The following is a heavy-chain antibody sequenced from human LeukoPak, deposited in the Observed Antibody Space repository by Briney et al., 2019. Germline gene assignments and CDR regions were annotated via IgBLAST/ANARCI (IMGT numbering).Heavy chain of an antibody. D-gene: IGHD3-22*01. CDR1: GYTFTGYY. J-gene: IGHJ4*02. Sequence: ASVKVSCKASGYTFTGYYMHWVRQAPGQGLEWMGWISAYNGNTNYAQKLQGRVTMTTDTPTSTAYMELRSLRSDDTAVYYCARDRRGLYYDSSGFCFDYWGQGTLVTVSS. CDR3: ARDRRGLYYDSSGFCFDY. CDR2: ISAYNGNT. V-gene: IGHV1-18*04.